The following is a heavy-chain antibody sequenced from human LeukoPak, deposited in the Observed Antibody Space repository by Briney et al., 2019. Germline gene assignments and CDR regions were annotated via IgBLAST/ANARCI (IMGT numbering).Heavy chain of an antibody. CDR2: ISSSGSTI. CDR3: ARALRLGYCSGGSCYSDAFDI. CDR1: GFTFRSYW. Sequence: GGSLRLSCAASGFTFRSYWMSWVRQAPGKGLEWVSYISSSGSTIYYADSVKGRFTISRDNAKNSLYLQMNSLRAEDTAVYYCARALRLGYCSGGSCYSDAFDIWGQGTMVTVSS. D-gene: IGHD2-15*01. J-gene: IGHJ3*02. V-gene: IGHV3-48*04.